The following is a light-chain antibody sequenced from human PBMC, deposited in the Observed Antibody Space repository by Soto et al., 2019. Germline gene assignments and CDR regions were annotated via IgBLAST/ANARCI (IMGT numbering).Light chain of an antibody. J-gene: IGLJ1*01. V-gene: IGLV2-14*03. CDR3: SSYASSSTYV. CDR2: NVS. Sequence: QSALTQPASVSGSPGQSITLSCTGTNSDVGGYNYVSWYQQHPGKAPKLMIYNVSHRPSGVSSRFSGSKSGNTASLTISGLQAEDEADYYCSSYASSSTYVFGTGTKLTVL. CDR1: NSDVGGYNY.